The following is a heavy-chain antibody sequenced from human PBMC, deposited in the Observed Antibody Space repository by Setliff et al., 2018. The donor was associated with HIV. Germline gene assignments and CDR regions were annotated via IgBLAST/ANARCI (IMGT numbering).Heavy chain of an antibody. V-gene: IGHV4-59*12. CDR1: GGSINSYY. CDR2: IYYSGGT. D-gene: IGHD2-21*01. CDR3: ARDPAVASREVAFDI. J-gene: IGHJ3*02. Sequence: SETLSLTCSVSGGSINSYYWSWIRQPPGKGLEWVGYIYYSGGTTYNPSLKSRVTISVDTSKNQFSLRLSSVAVADTAVYYCARDPAVASREVAFDIWGQGTMVTVSS.